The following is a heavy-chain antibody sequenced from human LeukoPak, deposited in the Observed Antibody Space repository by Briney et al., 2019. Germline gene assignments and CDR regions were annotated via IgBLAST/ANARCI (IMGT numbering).Heavy chain of an antibody. J-gene: IGHJ4*02. CDR3: ARGRIGGDYVSYYFDY. CDR1: GGSISSYY. CDR2: IYYSGST. Sequence: SETLSLTCTVSGGSISSYYWSWIRQPPGKGLEWIGYIYYSGSTNYNPALKSRVTISVDTYKKQFSLKLNSVTAADTAVYYCARGRIGGDYVSYYFDYWGQGTLVTVSS. D-gene: IGHD4-17*01. V-gene: IGHV4-59*01.